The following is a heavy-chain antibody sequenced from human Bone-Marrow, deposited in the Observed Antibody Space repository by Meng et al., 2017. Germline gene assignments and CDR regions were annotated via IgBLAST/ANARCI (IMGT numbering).Heavy chain of an antibody. D-gene: IGHD3-22*01. Sequence: ASVKVSCKASGYTFTSYGISWVRQAPGQGLEWMGWISAYNGNTNYAQKLQGRVTMTTDTSTSTAYMELRSLRSDDTAVYYCARGNRLRTYYYDSSGTDYWGQGTLVTVSS. CDR3: ARGNRLRTYYYDSSGTDY. CDR1: GYTFTSYG. CDR2: ISAYNGNT. V-gene: IGHV1-18*01. J-gene: IGHJ4*02.